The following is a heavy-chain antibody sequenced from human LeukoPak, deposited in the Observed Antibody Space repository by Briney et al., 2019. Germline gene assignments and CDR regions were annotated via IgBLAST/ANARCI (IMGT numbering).Heavy chain of an antibody. CDR2: IYYSGST. Sequence: PSETLSLTCTVSGGSISSGGYYWSWIRQHPGKGLEWIGYIYYSGSTYYNPSLKSRVTISVDTSKNQFSLKLSSVTAADTAVYYCARVPRGSTVGTLPYFYYYMDVWGKGTTVIVSS. V-gene: IGHV4-31*03. J-gene: IGHJ6*03. CDR1: GGSISSGGYY. CDR3: ARVPRGSTVGTLPYFYYYMDV. D-gene: IGHD1-26*01.